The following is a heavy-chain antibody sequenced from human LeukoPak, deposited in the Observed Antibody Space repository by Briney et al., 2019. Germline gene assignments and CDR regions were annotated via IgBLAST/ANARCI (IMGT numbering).Heavy chain of an antibody. Sequence: ASVKVSCKASGYTFTGYFMHWVRQAPGQGLEWMGWINPNSGGANYAQKFQGRVIMTRDTSISTAYIELSRLRSDDTAVYYCARDLDGSSGCDYWGQGTLVTVSS. V-gene: IGHV1-2*02. D-gene: IGHD6-13*01. J-gene: IGHJ4*02. CDR2: INPNSGGA. CDR1: GYTFTGYF. CDR3: ARDLDGSSGCDY.